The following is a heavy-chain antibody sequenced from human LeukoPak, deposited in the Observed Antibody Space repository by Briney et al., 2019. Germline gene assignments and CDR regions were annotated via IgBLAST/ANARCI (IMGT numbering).Heavy chain of an antibody. V-gene: IGHV4-39*01. D-gene: IGHD3-22*01. CDR2: IYYSGST. Sequence: SETLSLTCTVSGGSISSSSYYWGWIRQPPGKGLEWIGSIYYSGSTYYNPSLKSRVTISVDTSKNQFSLKLSSVIAADTAVYYCAIGITYYYDSSGYYFYWGQGTLVTVSS. J-gene: IGHJ4*02. CDR1: GGSISSSSYY. CDR3: AIGITYYYDSSGYYFY.